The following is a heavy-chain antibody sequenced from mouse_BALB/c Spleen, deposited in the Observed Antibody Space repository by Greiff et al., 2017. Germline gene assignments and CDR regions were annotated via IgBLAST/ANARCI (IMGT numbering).Heavy chain of an antibody. V-gene: IGHV1-5*01. CDR2: IYPGNSDT. CDR1: GYTFTSYW. J-gene: IGHJ4*01. Sequence: EVQLQQSGTVLARPGASVKMSCKASGYTFTSYWMHWVKQRPGQGLEWIGAIYPGNSDTSYNQKFKGKAKLTAVTSTSTAYMELSSLTNEDSAVYYCTRVYGYDAPYAMDYWGQGTSVTVSS. D-gene: IGHD2-2*01. CDR3: TRVYGYDAPYAMDY.